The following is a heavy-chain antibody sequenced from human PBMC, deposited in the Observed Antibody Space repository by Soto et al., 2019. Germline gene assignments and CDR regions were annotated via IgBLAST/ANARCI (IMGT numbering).Heavy chain of an antibody. CDR3: ARAGYRSVDY. D-gene: IGHD3-3*01. J-gene: IGHJ4*02. V-gene: IGHV3-48*02. Sequence: EVQLVESGGGLVQPGGSLRLSCAASGFTFSSYSMNWVRQAPGTGLEWVSYISSSGSTIYYADSVSGRFTISRDNANNSLYLQMNSLRDEDTAVYYCARAGYRSVDYWGQGTLVTVSS. CDR2: ISSSGSTI. CDR1: GFTFSSYS.